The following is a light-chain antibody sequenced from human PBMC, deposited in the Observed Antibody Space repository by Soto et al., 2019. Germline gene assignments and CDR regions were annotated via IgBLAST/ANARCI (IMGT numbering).Light chain of an antibody. V-gene: IGKV1-27*01. CDR1: QGISNN. Sequence: DIQMTQSPSSLSASVGDRVTITCRASQGISNNLAWYQQKPGKVPQLLIYGASTLQSGVPSGFSGSRSGTDFTLTISSLQPEDVATYYCQKYDSAPLTFGQGTKVEFK. J-gene: IGKJ1*01. CDR2: GAS. CDR3: QKYDSAPLT.